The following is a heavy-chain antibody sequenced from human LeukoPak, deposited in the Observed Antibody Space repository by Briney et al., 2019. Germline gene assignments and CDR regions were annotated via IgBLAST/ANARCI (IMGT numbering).Heavy chain of an antibody. CDR1: GGTFSSYA. CDR2: IIPIFGTA. J-gene: IGHJ5*02. Sequence: SVKVSCKASGGTFSSYAISWVRQAPGQGLEWMGGIIPIFGTANYAQKFQGRVTITADESTSTAYMELSSLRSEDTAVYYRARGNLPGIAAGTTTILYWFDPWGQGTLVTVSS. D-gene: IGHD6-13*01. V-gene: IGHV1-69*13. CDR3: ARGNLPGIAAGTTTILYWFDP.